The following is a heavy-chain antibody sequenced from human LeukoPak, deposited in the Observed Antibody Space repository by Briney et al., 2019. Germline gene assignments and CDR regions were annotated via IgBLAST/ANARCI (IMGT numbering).Heavy chain of an antibody. D-gene: IGHD6-19*01. CDR2: IYHSGRA. J-gene: IGHJ4*02. Sequence: PSETLSLTCAVSGFSISSGYYWGWIRQPPGGGLEWIGIIYHSGRAYYSPSLKSRVTISVDTSKNQFSLHLSSMTAADTAVYYCAREGTSGWYNYWGQGTLVTVSS. CDR1: GFSISSGYY. CDR3: AREGTSGWYNY. V-gene: IGHV4-38-2*02.